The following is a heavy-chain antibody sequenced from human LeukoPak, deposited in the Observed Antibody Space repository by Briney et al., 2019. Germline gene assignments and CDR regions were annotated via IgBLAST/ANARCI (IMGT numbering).Heavy chain of an antibody. CDR1: GFTFSSYA. Sequence: PGGSMRLSCAASGFTFSSYAMSWVRQAPGKGLEWVSAISGSGGSTYYADSVKGRFTISRDNSKNTLYLQMNSLRAEDTAVYYCAKVRRITNGGYFDYWGQGTLVTVSS. CDR3: AKVRRITNGGYFDY. CDR2: ISGSGGST. V-gene: IGHV3-23*01. J-gene: IGHJ4*02. D-gene: IGHD2-8*01.